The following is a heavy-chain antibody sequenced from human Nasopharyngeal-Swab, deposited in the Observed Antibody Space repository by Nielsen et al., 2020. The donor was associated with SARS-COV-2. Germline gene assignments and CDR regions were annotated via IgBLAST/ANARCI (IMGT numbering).Heavy chain of an antibody. CDR2: INPNSGGT. D-gene: IGHD3-22*01. J-gene: IGHJ4*02. CDR3: ARNDSSGYGY. Sequence: WVRQAPGQGLEWMGRINPNSGGTNYAQKFQGRVTMTRDTSISTAYMELSRLRSDDTAVYYCARNDSSGYGYRGQGTLVTVSS. V-gene: IGHV1-2*06.